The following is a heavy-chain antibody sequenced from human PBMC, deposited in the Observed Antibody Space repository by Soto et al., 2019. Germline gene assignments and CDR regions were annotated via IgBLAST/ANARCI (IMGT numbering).Heavy chain of an antibody. CDR3: VRDEIGLGIDY. V-gene: IGHV4-34*01. Sequence: SETLSLTCAVYGGSFSGYYWTWIRQPPGTGLEWIGEINHSGSTNYNPSLKSRVTISVDTSKNQFSLKLTSVTAADTAVYYCVRDEIGLGIDYWGLGTLVTVSS. CDR2: INHSGST. D-gene: IGHD1-26*01. CDR1: GGSFSGYY. J-gene: IGHJ4*02.